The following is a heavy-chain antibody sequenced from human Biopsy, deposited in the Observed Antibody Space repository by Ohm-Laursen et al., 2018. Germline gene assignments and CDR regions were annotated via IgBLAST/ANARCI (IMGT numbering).Heavy chain of an antibody. V-gene: IGHV4-59*11. CDR3: ARGSNEYGGLYFPH. CDR2: ISHTGYT. CDR1: GGSFTGHY. D-gene: IGHD4-23*01. J-gene: IGHJ1*01. Sequence: TLSLTCTVSGGSFTGHYWTWIRQPPGQGLEWIGHISHTGYTSYKSSLKSRVTISLDTSRKHFPLRLTSLDAADTDVYYCARGSNEYGGLYFPHWGQGTLVTVSS.